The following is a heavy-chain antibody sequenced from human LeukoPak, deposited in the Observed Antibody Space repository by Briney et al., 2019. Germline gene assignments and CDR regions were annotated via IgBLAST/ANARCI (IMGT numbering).Heavy chain of an antibody. Sequence: GGSLRLSGAASRFTFSRYWMHWVRQAPGKGLVWVPRINSDGISTSYADSVKGRFTISRDNAKNTLYLQMNSLRAEDTAVYYCARDGNYYDSSGPADYWGQGTLVTVSS. V-gene: IGHV3-74*01. J-gene: IGHJ4*02. CDR1: RFTFSRYW. D-gene: IGHD3-22*01. CDR3: ARDGNYYDSSGPADY. CDR2: INSDGIST.